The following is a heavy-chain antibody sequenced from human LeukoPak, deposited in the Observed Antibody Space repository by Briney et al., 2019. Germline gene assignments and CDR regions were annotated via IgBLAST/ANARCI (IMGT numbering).Heavy chain of an antibody. D-gene: IGHD1-26*01. CDR2: ISGSGGST. CDR1: GFTFSSYA. Sequence: PGGSLRLSCATSGFTFSSYAMSWVRQAPGKGLEWVSAISGSGGSTYYADSVKGRFTISRDKSKNTLYLQMNSLRAEDTAVYYCAKDPSGSYYDTNDYWGQGTLVTVSS. J-gene: IGHJ4*02. CDR3: AKDPSGSYYDTNDY. V-gene: IGHV3-23*01.